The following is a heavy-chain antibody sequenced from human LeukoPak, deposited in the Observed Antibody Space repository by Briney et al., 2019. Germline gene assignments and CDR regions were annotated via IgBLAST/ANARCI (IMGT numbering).Heavy chain of an antibody. CDR1: GYTFTSYY. D-gene: IGHD2-15*01. CDR2: INPSGGST. CDR3: ARDGVVVAATQGFDY. J-gene: IGHJ4*02. Sequence: ASVKVSCKASGYTFTSYYMHWVRQAPGQGLEWMGIINPSGGSTSYAQKFQGRVTMTRDTSTSTVYMELSSLRSEDTAVYYCARDGVVVAATQGFDYWGQGTVVTVSS. V-gene: IGHV1-46*01.